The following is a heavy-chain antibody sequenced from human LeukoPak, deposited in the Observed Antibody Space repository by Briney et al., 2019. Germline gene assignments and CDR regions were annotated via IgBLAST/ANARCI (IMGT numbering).Heavy chain of an antibody. J-gene: IGHJ4*02. D-gene: IGHD2-2*01. CDR3: AIRRPLGYCSSTSCYAEWGFDY. CDR1: GYSISSGHY. Sequence: SETLSLTCAASGYSISSGHYWGWIRQPPGKGLEWIGIIYHSGSTYYNPSLKSRVTISVDTSKNQFSLKLSSVTAADTAVYYCAIRRPLGYCSSTSCYAEWGFDYWGQGTLVTVSS. V-gene: IGHV4-38-2*01. CDR2: IYHSGST.